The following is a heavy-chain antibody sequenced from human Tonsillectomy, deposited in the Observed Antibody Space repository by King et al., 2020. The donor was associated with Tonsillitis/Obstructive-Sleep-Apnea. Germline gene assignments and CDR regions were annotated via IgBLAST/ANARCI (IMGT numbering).Heavy chain of an antibody. CDR1: GFTFSDYY. J-gene: IGHJ5*02. D-gene: IGHD2-2*01. CDR2: ISSSSSYT. CDR3: ARRYCSSTSCYQNWFDP. Sequence: VQLVESGGGLVTPGGSLRLSCAASGFTFSDYYMSWIRQAPGKGLEWVSYISSSSSYTNYADSVKGRFTISRDNAKNPLYLQMNSLRAEDTAVYYCARRYCSSTSCYQNWFDPWGQGTLVTVSS. V-gene: IGHV3-11*05.